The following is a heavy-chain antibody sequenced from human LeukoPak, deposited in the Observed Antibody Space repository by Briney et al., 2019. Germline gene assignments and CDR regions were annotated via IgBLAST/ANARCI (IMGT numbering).Heavy chain of an antibody. CDR2: INHSGST. J-gene: IGHJ4*02. CDR3: AREVPYCSSTSCYGAVDY. Sequence: SETLSLTCAVYGGSFSGYYWSWIRQPPGKGLEWIGEINHSGSTNYNPSLKSRVTISVDTSKNQFSLKLSSVTAADTAVYYCAREVPYCSSTSCYGAVDYWGQGTLVTVYS. V-gene: IGHV4-34*01. D-gene: IGHD2-2*01. CDR1: GGSFSGYY.